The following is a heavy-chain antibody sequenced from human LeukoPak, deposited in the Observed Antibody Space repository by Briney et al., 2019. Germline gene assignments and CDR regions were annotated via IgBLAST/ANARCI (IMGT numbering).Heavy chain of an antibody. V-gene: IGHV1-69*13. J-gene: IGHJ4*02. Sequence: ASVKVSCKASGGTFSSYAISWVRQAPGQGLEWMGGIIPIFGTANYAQKFQGRVTITADEPTSTAYMELSSLRSEDTAVYYCARGGRAYYYDSSGHDYWGQGTLVTVSS. CDR3: ARGGRAYYYDSSGHDY. CDR2: IIPIFGTA. CDR1: GGTFSSYA. D-gene: IGHD3-22*01.